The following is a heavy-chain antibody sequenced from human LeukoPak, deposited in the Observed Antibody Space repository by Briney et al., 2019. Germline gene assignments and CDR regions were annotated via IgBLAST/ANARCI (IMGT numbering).Heavy chain of an antibody. J-gene: IGHJ4*02. V-gene: IGHV3-23*01. CDR1: GFTFISYA. Sequence: GGSLRLSCAASGFTFISYAMSWVRQAPGKGLEWVSVISGSGGSTHYADSAKGRFTISRDDSKNTLYLQMSSLRAEDTAVYSCAKESPVFDYWGQGTLVTVSS. CDR3: AKESPVFDY. CDR2: ISGSGGST.